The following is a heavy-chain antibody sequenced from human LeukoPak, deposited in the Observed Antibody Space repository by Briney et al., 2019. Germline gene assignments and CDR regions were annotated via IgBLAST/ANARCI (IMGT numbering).Heavy chain of an antibody. CDR1: GGSISSSSYY. V-gene: IGHV4-39*01. Sequence: PSETLSLTCTVSGGSISSSSYYWVWIRQPPGKGLEWIGSIYYSGSTYYNPSLKSRITISVDTSKNQFSLKLSSVTAADTAVYYCARHWSAFLDYWGQGTLVTVSS. J-gene: IGHJ4*02. CDR3: ARHWSAFLDY. D-gene: IGHD2-8*02. CDR2: IYYSGST.